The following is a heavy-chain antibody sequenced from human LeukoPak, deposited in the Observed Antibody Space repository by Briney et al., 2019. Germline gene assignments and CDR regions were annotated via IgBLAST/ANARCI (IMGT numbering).Heavy chain of an antibody. J-gene: IGHJ4*02. CDR1: GYTFTTYY. D-gene: IGHD6-19*01. V-gene: IGHV1-46*01. CDR3: ARNIAVAGSSFDY. Sequence: ASVKVSCKASGYTFTTYYMHWVRQAPGQGLEWMGIINPSGGSTSYAQKFQGRVTMTRDMSTSTVYMELSSLRSEDTAVYYCARNIAVAGSSFDYWGQGTLVTVSS. CDR2: INPSGGST.